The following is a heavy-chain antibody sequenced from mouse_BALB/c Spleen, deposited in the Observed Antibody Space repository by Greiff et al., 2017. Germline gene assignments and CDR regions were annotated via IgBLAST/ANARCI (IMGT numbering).Heavy chain of an antibody. V-gene: IGHV2-6-7*01. Sequence: VQRVESGPGLVAPSQSLSITCTVSGFSLTGYGVNWVRQPPGKGLEWLGMIWGDGSTDYNSALKSRLSISKDNSKSQVFLKMNSLQTDDTARYYCARDLDGSSPAWFAYWGQGTLVTVSA. D-gene: IGHD1-1*01. J-gene: IGHJ3*01. CDR2: IWGDGST. CDR3: ARDLDGSSPAWFAY. CDR1: GFSLTGYG.